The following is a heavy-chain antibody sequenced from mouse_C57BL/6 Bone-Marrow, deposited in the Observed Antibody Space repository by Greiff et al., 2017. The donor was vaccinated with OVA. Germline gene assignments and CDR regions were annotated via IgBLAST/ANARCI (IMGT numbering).Heavy chain of an antibody. D-gene: IGHD1-1*01. J-gene: IGHJ3*01. Sequence: QVQLQQPGAELVMPGASVKLSCKASGYTFTSYWMHWVKQRPGQGLEWIGEIYPSGSYTNYNEKFKGKSTLTVDKSSSTAYMQLSSLTSEDSAVYYCASDDYGGWFACWGRGTVVTVT. V-gene: IGHV1-69*01. CDR1: GYTFTSYW. CDR2: IYPSGSYT. CDR3: ASDDYGGWFAC.